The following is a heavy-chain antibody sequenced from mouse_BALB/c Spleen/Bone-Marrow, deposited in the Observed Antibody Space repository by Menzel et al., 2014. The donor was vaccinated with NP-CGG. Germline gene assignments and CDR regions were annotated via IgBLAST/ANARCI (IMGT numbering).Heavy chain of an antibody. V-gene: IGHV2-6-7*01. Sequence: VKLMESGPGLVAPSQSLSITCTVSGFSLTVYGVNWVRQPPGKGLEWLGMIWGDGITDYNSAFKSRLGISKDDSKSQVFLKMNSLQTDDTAKYYCARDGNYFDYWGQGTTLTVSS. CDR2: IWGDGIT. CDR3: ARDGNYFDY. D-gene: IGHD1-1*01. J-gene: IGHJ2*01. CDR1: GFSLTVYG.